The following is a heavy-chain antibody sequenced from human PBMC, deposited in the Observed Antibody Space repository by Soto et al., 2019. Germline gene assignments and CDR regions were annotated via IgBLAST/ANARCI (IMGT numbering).Heavy chain of an antibody. V-gene: IGHV4-38-2*02. Sequence: SETLSLTCLVSGFPISSPYSWGWIRQPPGKGLEWIGSISHTGTTSYSPSLTSRVSISVDTSKNQVSLKLTSVTAADTAVYFCARVTMVIRDSDHFGVGVWGHGTTVTVSS. D-gene: IGHD4-17*01. J-gene: IGHJ6*02. CDR3: ARVTMVIRDSDHFGVGV. CDR1: GFPISSPYS. CDR2: ISHTGTT.